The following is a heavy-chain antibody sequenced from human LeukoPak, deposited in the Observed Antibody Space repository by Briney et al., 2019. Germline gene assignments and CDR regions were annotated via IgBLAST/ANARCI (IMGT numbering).Heavy chain of an antibody. D-gene: IGHD3-22*01. Sequence: SETLSLTCAVYGGSFSGYYWSWIRQPPGKGLEWIGEINHSGGTNYNPSLKSRVTISVDTSKNQFSLKLSSVTAADTAVYYCASAMIGEPDDAFDIWGQGTMVTVSS. J-gene: IGHJ3*02. CDR3: ASAMIGEPDDAFDI. V-gene: IGHV4-34*01. CDR2: INHSGGT. CDR1: GGSFSGYY.